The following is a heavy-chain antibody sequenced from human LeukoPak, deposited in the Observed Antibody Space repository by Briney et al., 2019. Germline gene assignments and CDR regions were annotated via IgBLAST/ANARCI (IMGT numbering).Heavy chain of an antibody. D-gene: IGHD3-22*01. CDR3: ARGVSDYDRSGYYY. CDR1: GGSISSGDYY. J-gene: IGHJ4*02. CDR2: IHYSGST. V-gene: IGHV4-30-4*01. Sequence: NSSETLSLTCTVSGGSISSGDYYWSWIRQPPGKGLEWIGYIHYSGSTYYNPSLKSRVFISVDTSKNQFFLMLSSVTAADTAVYYCARGVSDYDRSGYYYWGQGTLVTVSS.